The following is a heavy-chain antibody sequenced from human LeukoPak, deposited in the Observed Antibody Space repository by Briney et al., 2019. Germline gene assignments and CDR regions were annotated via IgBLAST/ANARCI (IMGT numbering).Heavy chain of an antibody. CDR2: ITTSGNTI. V-gene: IGHV3-48*03. J-gene: IGHJ6*04. D-gene: IGHD3-10*02. CDR1: GFTFSDYE. Sequence: GGSLRLSCAASGFTFSDYEMNWVRQAPGKGLEWVSHITTSGNTIYYADSVKGRFTISRDNAKNSLYLQMNSLRAEDTAVYYCAELGITMIGGVWGKGTTVTISS. CDR3: AELGITMIGGV.